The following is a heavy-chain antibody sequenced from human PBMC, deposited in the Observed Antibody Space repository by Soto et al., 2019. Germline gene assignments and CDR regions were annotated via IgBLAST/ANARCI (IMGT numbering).Heavy chain of an antibody. V-gene: IGHV1-18*01. Sequence: QVQLVQSGAEVKKPGASVKVSCKASGYTFTSYGISWVRQAPGQGLEWMGWISAYNGNTNYVKKLQGRVTMTTDTSTSTAYMELRSLRSDDTAVYYCARVLRFLEWSPTYDYWGQGTLVTVSS. J-gene: IGHJ4*02. CDR3: ARVLRFLEWSPTYDY. D-gene: IGHD3-3*01. CDR1: GYTFTSYG. CDR2: ISAYNGNT.